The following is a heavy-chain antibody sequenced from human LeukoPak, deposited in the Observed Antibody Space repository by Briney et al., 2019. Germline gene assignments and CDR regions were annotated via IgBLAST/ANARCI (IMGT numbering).Heavy chain of an antibody. D-gene: IGHD3-3*01. CDR3: ARGDVLRFLEWFPYYYYGMDV. J-gene: IGHJ6*02. V-gene: IGHV1-69*13. CDR2: IIPIFGTA. Sequence: SVKVSFTASGGTFSSYAISWVRQAPGQGLEWMGGIIPIFGTANYAQKFQGRVTITADESTSTAYMELSSLRSEDTAVYYCARGDVLRFLEWFPYYYYGMDVWGQGTTVTVSS. CDR1: GGTFSSYA.